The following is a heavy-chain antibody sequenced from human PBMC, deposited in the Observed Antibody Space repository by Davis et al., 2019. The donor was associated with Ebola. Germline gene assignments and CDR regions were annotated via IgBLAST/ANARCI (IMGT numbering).Heavy chain of an antibody. CDR3: ARGTVAAAGIGSWFDP. Sequence: GGSLRLSCAASGFTFSSYAMHWVRQAPGKGLEWVAVIWYDGSNKYYADSVKGRFTISRDNSKNTLYLQMNSLRAEDTAVYYCARGTVAAAGIGSWFDPWGQGTLVTVSS. J-gene: IGHJ5*02. CDR2: IWYDGSNK. D-gene: IGHD6-13*01. V-gene: IGHV3-33*08. CDR1: GFTFSSYA.